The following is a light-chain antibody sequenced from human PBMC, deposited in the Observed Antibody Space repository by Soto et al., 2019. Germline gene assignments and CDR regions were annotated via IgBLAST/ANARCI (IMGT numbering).Light chain of an antibody. J-gene: IGKJ1*01. CDR3: QQYNNWPWT. CDR1: QSVSSH. CDR2: AAS. V-gene: IGKV3-15*01. Sequence: EIVFTQSPATLSLSPGERATLSCRASQSVSSHVAWYQQRPGQAPRLLINAASIRATDIPNRISGSGSGTEFTLTISSLQSEDFAVYYCQQYNNWPWTFGQGTKVDI.